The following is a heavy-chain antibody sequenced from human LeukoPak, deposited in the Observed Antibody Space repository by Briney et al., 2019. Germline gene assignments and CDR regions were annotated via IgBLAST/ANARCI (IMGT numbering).Heavy chain of an antibody. CDR3: AELGITMIGGV. D-gene: IGHD3-10*02. V-gene: IGHV3-21*01. CDR2: IRSYSSYI. Sequence: GGSLRLSCAASGFTFDTYNFNWVRQAPGMGLEWVASIRSYSSYIHYADSVKGRFTISRDDAKNSLYLQMNSLRAEDTAVYYCAELGITMIGGVWGKGTTVTISS. J-gene: IGHJ6*04. CDR1: GFTFDTYN.